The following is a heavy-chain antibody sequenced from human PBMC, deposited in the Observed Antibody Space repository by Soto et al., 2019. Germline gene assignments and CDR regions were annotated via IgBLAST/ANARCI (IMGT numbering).Heavy chain of an antibody. J-gene: IGHJ6*01. CDR1: GFDVTAAW. V-gene: IGHV3-15*07. D-gene: IGHD3-10*01. CDR3: SKRGGPSGSFYYGLEV. Sequence: PVVESGGGCVTPGKSVRLSCVGSGFDVTAAWVKWVRQAPGPGLECVGRIKSKGRGETTDYSATVKGRFTILRDASKNTVYLQLNSLKSEDTAVYYCSKRGGPSGSFYYGLEVWGQGATVPV. CDR2: IKSKGRGETT.